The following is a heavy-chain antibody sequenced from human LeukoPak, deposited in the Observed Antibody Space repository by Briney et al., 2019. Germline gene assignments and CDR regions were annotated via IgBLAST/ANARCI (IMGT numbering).Heavy chain of an antibody. CDR3: ARGASHDFWSGYAARYYYYGMDV. V-gene: IGHV4-34*01. J-gene: IGHJ6*02. Sequence: PSETLSLTCAVYGGSFSGYYWSWIRQPPGKGLEWIGEINHGGSTNYNPSLKSRVTISVDTSKNQFSLKLSSVTAADTAVYYCARGASHDFWSGYAARYYYYGMDVWDQGTTVTVSS. D-gene: IGHD3-3*01. CDR1: GGSFSGYY. CDR2: INHGGST.